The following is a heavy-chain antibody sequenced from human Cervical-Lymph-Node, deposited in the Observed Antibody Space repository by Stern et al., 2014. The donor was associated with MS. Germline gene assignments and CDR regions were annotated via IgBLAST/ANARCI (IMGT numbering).Heavy chain of an antibody. D-gene: IGHD3-10*01. Sequence: QLQLQESGPGLVKPSETLSLTCTVSGGSISNSRHYWGWIRQPPGKGLEWIGSIYHSGNIYYIPSLKSRVTISVDTSKNQVSLKLPSVTAADTALYYCARHLLWFERWGQGTLVTVSS. V-gene: IGHV4-39*01. CDR1: GGSISNSRHY. CDR2: IYHSGNI. J-gene: IGHJ4*02. CDR3: ARHLLWFER.